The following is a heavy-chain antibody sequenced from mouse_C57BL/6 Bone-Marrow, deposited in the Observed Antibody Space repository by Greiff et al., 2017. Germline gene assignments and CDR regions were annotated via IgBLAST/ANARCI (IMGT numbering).Heavy chain of an antibody. J-gene: IGHJ4*01. V-gene: IGHV1-55*01. CDR1: GYTFTSYW. CDR2: IYPGSGST. CDR3: ARGPEGYYAMGD. Sequence: QVHVQQPGAELVKPGASVKMSCKASGYTFTSYWITWVKQRPGQGLEWIRDIYPGSGSTNYNEKFKSKATLTVDTSASTAYMQLRRRTSADAAVYYCARGPEGYYAMGDGGQGTSVTVS.